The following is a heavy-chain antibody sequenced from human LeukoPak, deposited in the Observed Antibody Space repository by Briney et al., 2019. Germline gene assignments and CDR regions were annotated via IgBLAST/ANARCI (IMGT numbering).Heavy chain of an antibody. J-gene: IGHJ5*02. D-gene: IGHD3-9*01. Sequence: GGSLRLSCAASGFTFSSYAMSWVRQAPGKGLEWVSAISGSGGSTYYADSVKGRFTISRDNSKNTLCLQMNSLRAEDTAVYYCAKQTYYDILTGYYSWFDPWGQGTLVTVSS. CDR2: ISGSGGST. CDR1: GFTFSSYA. V-gene: IGHV3-23*01. CDR3: AKQTYYDILTGYYSWFDP.